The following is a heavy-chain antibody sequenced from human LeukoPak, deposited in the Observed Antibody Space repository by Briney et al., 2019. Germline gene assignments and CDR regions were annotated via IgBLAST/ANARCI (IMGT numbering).Heavy chain of an antibody. CDR2: ISSNGGST. CDR1: GFPFNSYA. Sequence: GGALGLSCAASGFPFNSYAMHWVRQAPGKGLEYVSAISSNGGSTYYANSVKGRFTISRDNSKNTLYLQMGSLRAEDMAVYYCAVNIAAATFDYWGQGTLVTVSS. CDR3: AVNIAAATFDY. D-gene: IGHD6-13*01. V-gene: IGHV3-64*01. J-gene: IGHJ4*02.